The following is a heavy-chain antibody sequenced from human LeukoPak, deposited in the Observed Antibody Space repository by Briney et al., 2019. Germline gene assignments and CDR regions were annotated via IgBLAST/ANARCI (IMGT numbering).Heavy chain of an antibody. CDR1: GFTFSSYG. CDR3: AKDIAYYDSSGIDY. Sequence: GGSLRLSCAASGFTFSSYGTHWVRQAPGKGLEWVAVISYDGSNKYYADSVKGRFTISRDNSKNTLYLQMNSLRAEDTAVYYCAKDIAYYDSSGIDYWGQGTLVTVSS. D-gene: IGHD3-22*01. J-gene: IGHJ4*02. V-gene: IGHV3-30*18. CDR2: ISYDGSNK.